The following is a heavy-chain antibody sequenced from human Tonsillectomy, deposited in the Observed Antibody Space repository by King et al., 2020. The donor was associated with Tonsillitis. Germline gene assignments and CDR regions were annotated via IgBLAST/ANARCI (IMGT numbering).Heavy chain of an antibody. CDR3: ARHGPPYCSGGSCYSHFDY. CDR2: INPNGGRT. Sequence: QLVQSGAEVKKPGASVKVSCKTSGYTFTSYYMHWVRQAPGQGLEWMGIINPNGGRTSDAQKFQGRVTMTSDTSTGTVYMELSSLRSEDTAVYYCARHGPPYCSGGSCYSHFDYWGQGTLVTVSS. J-gene: IGHJ4*02. D-gene: IGHD2-15*01. V-gene: IGHV1-46*01. CDR1: GYTFTSYY.